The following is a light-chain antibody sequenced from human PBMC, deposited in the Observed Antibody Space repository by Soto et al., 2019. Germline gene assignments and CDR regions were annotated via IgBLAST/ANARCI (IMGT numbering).Light chain of an antibody. J-gene: IGKJ1*01. V-gene: IGKV3-11*01. Sequence: EIVLTQSPGTLSLSPGERATLSCRASQNVGSYLAWYQQRPGQAPRLLIYGAVNRPTGIPARFSGSGSGTDFTLTINSLEPEDFAVYYCQQRINSWTFGQGTKVEIK. CDR2: GAV. CDR1: QNVGSY. CDR3: QQRINSWT.